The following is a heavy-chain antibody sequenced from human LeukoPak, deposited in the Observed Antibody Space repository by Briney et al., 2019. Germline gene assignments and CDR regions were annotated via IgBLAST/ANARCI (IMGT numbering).Heavy chain of an antibody. D-gene: IGHD2-15*01. V-gene: IGHV3-48*04. Sequence: GGSLRLSCVGSGFTFSNYLMNWVRQAPGKGLEWVSFISSTGGTIYYADAVKGRFTVSRDNAKNSLYLQMNSLRAEDTAVYYCAREVKPCSGGSRYSGYFQHWGQGTLVTVSS. CDR3: AREVKPCSGGSRYSGYFQH. CDR2: ISSTGGTI. J-gene: IGHJ1*01. CDR1: GFTFSNYL.